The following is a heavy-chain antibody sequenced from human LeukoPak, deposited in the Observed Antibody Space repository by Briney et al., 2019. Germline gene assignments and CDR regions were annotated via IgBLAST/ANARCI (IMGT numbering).Heavy chain of an antibody. Sequence: ASVKVSCKASGYTFTSYYMHWVRQAPGQGVEWMGIINPSGVSTSYAQKIQGRVTRTRHTTTSTAYIGLSRRRSEDTAVYYCARGYCSGGSCYSVYYYYYMDVWGKGTTVTVSS. CDR2: INPSGVST. CDR1: GYTFTSYY. V-gene: IGHV1-46*01. D-gene: IGHD2-15*01. J-gene: IGHJ6*03. CDR3: ARGYCSGGSCYSVYYYYYMDV.